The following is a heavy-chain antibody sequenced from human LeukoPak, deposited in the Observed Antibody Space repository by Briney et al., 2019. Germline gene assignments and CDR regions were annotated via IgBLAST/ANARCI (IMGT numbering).Heavy chain of an antibody. CDR2: ISSSSSYI. CDR3: ASLWFGELWLYYYGMDV. V-gene: IGHV3-21*01. D-gene: IGHD3-10*01. Sequence: PGGSLRLSCAASGFTFSSYSMNWVRQAPGKGLEWVSSISSSSSYIYYADSVKGRFTISRDNAKNSLYLQMNSLRAEDTAVYYCASLWFGELWLYYYGMDVWGQGTTVTVSS. J-gene: IGHJ6*02. CDR1: GFTFSSYS.